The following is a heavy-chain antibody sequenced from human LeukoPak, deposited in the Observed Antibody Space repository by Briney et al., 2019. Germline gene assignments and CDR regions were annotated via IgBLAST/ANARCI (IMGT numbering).Heavy chain of an antibody. CDR2: IRYDGSNK. J-gene: IGHJ4*02. Sequence: GGSLRLSCAASGFTFSSYGMHWVRQAPGKGLEWVAFIRYDGSNKYYADSVKGRFTISRDNSKNTLYLQMDSLRAEDTAVYYCAKDYGTRSRSFDYWGQGTLVTVPS. V-gene: IGHV3-30*02. D-gene: IGHD4-17*01. CDR1: GFTFSSYG. CDR3: AKDYGTRSRSFDY.